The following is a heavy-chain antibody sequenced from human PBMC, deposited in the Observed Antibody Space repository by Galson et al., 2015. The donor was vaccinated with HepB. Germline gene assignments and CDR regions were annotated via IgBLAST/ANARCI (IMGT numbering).Heavy chain of an antibody. D-gene: IGHD6-6*01. Sequence: SVKVSCKASGYTFTGYYMHWVRQAPGQGLEWMGWVNPNSGGTNYAQKFQGWVTMTRDTSISTAYMELSRLRSDDTAVYYCARAPAYSSSSEYYYYGMDVWGQGTTVTVS. CDR1: GYTFTGYY. CDR3: ARAPAYSSSSEYYYYGMDV. J-gene: IGHJ6*02. CDR2: VNPNSGGT. V-gene: IGHV1-2*04.